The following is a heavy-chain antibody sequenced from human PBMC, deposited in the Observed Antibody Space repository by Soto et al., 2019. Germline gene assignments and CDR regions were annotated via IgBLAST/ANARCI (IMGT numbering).Heavy chain of an antibody. V-gene: IGHV1-18*01. D-gene: IGHD3-22*01. J-gene: IGHJ4*02. CDR1: GYTFTSYG. Sequence: GASVKVSCKASGYTFTSYGISWVRQAPGQGLEWMGWISAYNGNTNYAQKLQGRVTMTTDTSTSTAYMELRSLRSDDTAVYYCARERPYYYDSSGYYSPYDYWGQGTLVTVS. CDR2: ISAYNGNT. CDR3: ARERPYYYDSSGYYSPYDY.